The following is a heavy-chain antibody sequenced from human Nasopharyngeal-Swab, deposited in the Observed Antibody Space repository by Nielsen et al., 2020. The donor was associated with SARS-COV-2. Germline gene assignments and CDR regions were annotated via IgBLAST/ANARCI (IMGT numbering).Heavy chain of an antibody. D-gene: IGHD3-16*02. CDR3: AKGLGVWGSYRYGIDY. J-gene: IGHJ4*02. Sequence: GGSLRLSCAASGFTFDDYAIHWVRQAPGKGLEWVSGISWNSGSIGYADSVKGRFTISRDNAKNSLYLQMNSLRAEDTALYYCAKGLGVWGSYRYGIDYWGQGTLVTVSS. V-gene: IGHV3-9*01. CDR1: GFTFDDYA. CDR2: ISWNSGSI.